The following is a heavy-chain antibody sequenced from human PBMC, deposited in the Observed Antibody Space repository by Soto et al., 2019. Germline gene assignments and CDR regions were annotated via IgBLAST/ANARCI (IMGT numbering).Heavy chain of an antibody. CDR2: IHYSGTT. D-gene: IGHD2-8*01. Sequence: PSETLSLTCTVSGTSVSSYYWSWIRQPPGKGLEWIANIHYSGTTNYNPSLASRVTLSVDTSKNQFSLKMTSVTAADRAMYFCARYNSYAIDYWGRGTLVTVSS. J-gene: IGHJ4*02. CDR3: ARYNSYAIDY. V-gene: IGHV4-59*02. CDR1: GTSVSSYY.